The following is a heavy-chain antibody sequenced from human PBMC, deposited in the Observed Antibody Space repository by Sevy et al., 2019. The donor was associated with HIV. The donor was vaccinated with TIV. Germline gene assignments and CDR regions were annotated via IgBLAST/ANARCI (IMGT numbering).Heavy chain of an antibody. CDR3: ARGGETPRGFDP. CDR2: IYHRGYT. J-gene: IGHJ5*02. CDR1: GGSIRSVYW. V-gene: IGHV4-4*02. D-gene: IGHD3-16*01. Sequence: SETLSLTCAVSGGSIRSVYWWHWVRQPPGKGLEWIGEIYHRGYTNYNPSLKSRVTISVDNFKIQFSLNLYSVTAADTAVYYCARGGETPRGFDPWGQGSLVTVSS.